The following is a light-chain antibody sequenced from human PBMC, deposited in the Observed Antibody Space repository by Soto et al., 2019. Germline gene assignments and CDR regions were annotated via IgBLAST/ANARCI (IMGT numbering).Light chain of an antibody. CDR1: SGDIGSHNL. J-gene: IGLJ1*01. CDR3: CVYVVSGTYV. Sequence: QSALTQPASVSGSPGQSITISCTGTSGDIGSHNLVSWYQQHPGKAPKVVIYEATKRPSGISSRFSGSKSGNTASLTISGLQAEDEADYYYCVYVVSGTYVFGLGIKLTVL. CDR2: EAT. V-gene: IGLV2-23*01.